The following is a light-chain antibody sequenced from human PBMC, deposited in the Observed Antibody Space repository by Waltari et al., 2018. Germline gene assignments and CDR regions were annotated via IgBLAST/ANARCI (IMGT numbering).Light chain of an antibody. CDR1: QSVSSSY. V-gene: IGKV3-20*01. Sequence: RATLSCRASQSVSSSYLAWYQQKPGQAPRVLISGASSRATGIPDRFSGSGSGTDFTLTISRLEPEDFAVYYCQQYGSSPYTFGQGTKLDIK. J-gene: IGKJ2*01. CDR2: GAS. CDR3: QQYGSSPYT.